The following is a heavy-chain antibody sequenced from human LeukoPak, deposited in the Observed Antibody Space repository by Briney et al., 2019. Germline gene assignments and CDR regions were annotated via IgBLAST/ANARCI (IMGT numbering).Heavy chain of an antibody. CDR3: APRPTYYGGPDY. CDR1: GFXFNTYA. V-gene: IGHV3-23*01. Sequence: GGSLRLSCAASGFXFNTYAIIWVRQAPGKGLEWDSGIDGTGGMKYYADSVKGRFTISRDNSEKTLYLQMNSLRAEDTAVYYCAPRPTYYGGPDYWGQGTLVTVSS. CDR2: IDGTGGMK. D-gene: IGHD3-10*01. J-gene: IGHJ4*02.